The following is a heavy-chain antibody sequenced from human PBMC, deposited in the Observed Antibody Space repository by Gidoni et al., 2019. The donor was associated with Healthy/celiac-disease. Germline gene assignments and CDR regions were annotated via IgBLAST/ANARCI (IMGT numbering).Heavy chain of an antibody. D-gene: IGHD2-15*01. CDR3: ARGTVVSYYYYYYYMDV. CDR1: GYTFTSYD. Sequence: QVQLVQSGAEVKKPGASVKVSCKASGYTFTSYDINWVRQATGQGLEWMGWMNPNSGNTGYAQKFQGRVTMTRNTSISTAYMELSSLRSEDTAVYYCARGTVVSYYYYYYYMDVWGKGTTVTVSS. CDR2: MNPNSGNT. V-gene: IGHV1-8*01. J-gene: IGHJ6*03.